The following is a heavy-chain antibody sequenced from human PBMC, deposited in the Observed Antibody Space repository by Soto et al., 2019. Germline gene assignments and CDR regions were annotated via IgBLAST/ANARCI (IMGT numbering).Heavy chain of an antibody. V-gene: IGHV3-11*01. J-gene: IGHJ4*02. CDR1: GLTLSDHF. CDR2: IDNSGSNT. CDR3: ARDPQREDGHNFDD. Sequence: GGSLRLSCAASGLTLSDHFMSWVRQAPGKGLEWVSCIDNSGSNTYYAVSVKGRFTISRDNAKSSLYLQMNSLRAEDTAVYYCARDPQREDGHNFDDWGQGTLVTVSS.